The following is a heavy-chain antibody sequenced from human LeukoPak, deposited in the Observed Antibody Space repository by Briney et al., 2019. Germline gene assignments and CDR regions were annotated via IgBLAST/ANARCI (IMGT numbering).Heavy chain of an antibody. CDR3: ASRKLGNDY. J-gene: IGHJ4*02. Sequence: PSETLSLTCTVSGGSISSYYWSWIRQSPGKGLEWIGYIYYTGTSYNPSLKSRVTISADTSKNQFSLNLSSVTAADTAVYYCASRKLGNDYWGQGTLVTVSS. V-gene: IGHV4-59*01. D-gene: IGHD7-27*01. CDR1: GGSISSYY. CDR2: IYYTGT.